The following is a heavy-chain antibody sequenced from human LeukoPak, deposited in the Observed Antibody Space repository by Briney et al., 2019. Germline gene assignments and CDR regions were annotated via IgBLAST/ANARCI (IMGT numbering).Heavy chain of an antibody. J-gene: IGHJ4*02. CDR2: ISYDGSNK. D-gene: IGHD5-18*01. CDR3: TKVRLAGYSYGPSWAEGEKADY. V-gene: IGHV3-30-3*01. CDR1: GFTFSSYA. Sequence: GGSLRLSCAASGFTFSSYAMHWVRQAPGKGLEWVAVISYDGSNKYYADSVKGRFTISRDNSKNTLYLQMNSLRAEDTAVYYCTKVRLAGYSYGPSWAEGEKADYWGQGTLVTVSS.